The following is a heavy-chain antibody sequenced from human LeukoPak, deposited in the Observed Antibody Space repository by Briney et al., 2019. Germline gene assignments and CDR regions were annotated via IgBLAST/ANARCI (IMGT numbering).Heavy chain of an antibody. Sequence: SETLSLTCTVSGDSISAYTWSWLRQPPGKGLEWIGSIYYSGSTNYNPSLERRVTISMDTSKTWFSLNLSGVTAADTAMYYCARALDPTSTNNPHFYYHMDVWGKGTTVTVSS. V-gene: IGHV4-59*01. D-gene: IGHD3-16*02. CDR2: IYYSGST. CDR3: ARALDPTSTNNPHFYYHMDV. J-gene: IGHJ6*03. CDR1: GDSISAYT.